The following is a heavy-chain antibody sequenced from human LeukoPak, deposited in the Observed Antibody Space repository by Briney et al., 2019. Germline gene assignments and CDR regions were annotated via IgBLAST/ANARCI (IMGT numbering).Heavy chain of an antibody. D-gene: IGHD5-12*01. V-gene: IGHV4-34*01. Sequence: SETLSLTCAVYGGSLNGHYWSWIRQSPGKGLEWIGEGNDGGGTKFNPSLKSWVSISADTSKNQFSLKLSSVTAADTAVYHCAKNGQSGFSFDPWGQGTLVTVSS. J-gene: IGHJ5*02. CDR3: AKNGQSGFSFDP. CDR1: GGSLNGHY. CDR2: GNDGGGT.